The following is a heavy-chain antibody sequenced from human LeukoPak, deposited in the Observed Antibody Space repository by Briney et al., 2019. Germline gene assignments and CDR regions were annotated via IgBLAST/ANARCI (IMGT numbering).Heavy chain of an antibody. Sequence: SVKVSCKASGYRFNSYGINWVRQAPGQGLEWMGGIIPIFGTANYAQKFQGRVTITADKSTSTAYMELSSLRSEDTAVYYCASAPLSGYLPDHYFQHWGQGTLVTVSS. V-gene: IGHV1-69*06. CDR3: ASAPLSGYLPDHYFQH. D-gene: IGHD3-22*01. CDR2: IIPIFGTA. J-gene: IGHJ1*01. CDR1: GYRFNSYG.